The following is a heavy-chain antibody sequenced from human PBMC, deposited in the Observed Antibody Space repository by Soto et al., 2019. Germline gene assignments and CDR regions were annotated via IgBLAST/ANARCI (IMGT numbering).Heavy chain of an antibody. V-gene: IGHV1-69*13. CDR3: AREAGGGGDWTPDVY. Sequence: SVKVSCKASGGTFSSYAISWVRQAPGQGLEWMGGIIPIFGTANYAQKFQGRVTITADESTSTAYMELSSLRSEDTAVYYCAREAGGGGDWTPDVYWGQGTLVTVSS. CDR2: IIPIFGTA. D-gene: IGHD2-21*02. CDR1: GGTFSSYA. J-gene: IGHJ4*02.